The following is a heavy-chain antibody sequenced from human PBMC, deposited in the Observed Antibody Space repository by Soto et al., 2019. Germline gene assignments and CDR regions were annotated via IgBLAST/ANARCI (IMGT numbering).Heavy chain of an antibody. V-gene: IGHV4-59*11. CDR3: ASVTFGGIVLAH. CDR2: IYFNGNT. Sequence: SETLSLTYTFSADSFSKHYWPWIRQPPGKGLEWIGYIYFNGNTKYNPSLEGRLTISIDTSKKEFSLKLTSVTAADAAVYYCASVTFGGIVLAHWGQGTLVTVSS. CDR1: ADSFSKHY. J-gene: IGHJ4*02. D-gene: IGHD3-16*01.